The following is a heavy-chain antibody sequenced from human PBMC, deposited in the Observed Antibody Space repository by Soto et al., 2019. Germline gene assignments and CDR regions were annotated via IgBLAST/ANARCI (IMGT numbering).Heavy chain of an antibody. D-gene: IGHD3-3*01. CDR3: TKSGYLAAFEI. CDR2: IRSKANSYAT. Sequence: EVQLVESGGGLVQPGGSLKLSCAASGFTFSGSAMHWVRQASGKGLEWVGRIRSKANSYATAYAASVEGRFTISRDDAKNTAYLQMNSLTTEDTALYSCTKSGYLAAFEIWCQGTMVTVSS. CDR1: GFTFSGSA. J-gene: IGHJ3*02. V-gene: IGHV3-73*01.